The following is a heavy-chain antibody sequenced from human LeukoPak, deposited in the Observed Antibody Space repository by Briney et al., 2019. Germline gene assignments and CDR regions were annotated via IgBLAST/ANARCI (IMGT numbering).Heavy chain of an antibody. Sequence: GGSLRLSYAASGFTFSSYSMNWVRQAPGKGLEWVSSISSSSSYIYYAVSVKGRFTISRDNAKNSLYLQMNSLRAEDTAVYYCARDKPTGGNYGSGSYMYYYGMDVWGQGTTVTVSS. D-gene: IGHD3-10*01. CDR3: ARDKPTGGNYGSGSYMYYYGMDV. CDR2: ISSSSSYI. V-gene: IGHV3-21*01. CDR1: GFTFSSYS. J-gene: IGHJ6*02.